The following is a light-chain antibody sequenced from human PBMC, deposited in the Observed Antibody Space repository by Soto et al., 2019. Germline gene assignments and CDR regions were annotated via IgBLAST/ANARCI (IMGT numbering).Light chain of an antibody. V-gene: IGKV1-39*01. CDR1: QSISNY. Sequence: DIQMTQSPSSLSASLGDRVTITCRASQSISNYLNWYQQNPGKAPKLLIYAASSLQSGVPSRFTGSGSGTDFTLTISSQQLEDFACYYCQQSYNTPYTFGQGTNLEIK. J-gene: IGKJ2*01. CDR2: AAS. CDR3: QQSYNTPYT.